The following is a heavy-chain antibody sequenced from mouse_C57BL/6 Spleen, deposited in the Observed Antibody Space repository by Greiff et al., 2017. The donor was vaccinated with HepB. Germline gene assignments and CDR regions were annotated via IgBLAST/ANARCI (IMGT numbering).Heavy chain of an antibody. D-gene: IGHD2-3*01. CDR1: GYSITSGYY. J-gene: IGHJ4*01. Sequence: ESGPGLVKPSQSLSLTCSVTGYSITSGYYWNWIRQFPGNKLEWMGYISYDGSNNYNPSLKNRISITRDTSKNQFFLKLNSVTTEDTATYYCAREGDGYYVGYAMDYWGQGTSVTVSS. V-gene: IGHV3-6*01. CDR3: AREGDGYYVGYAMDY. CDR2: ISYDGSN.